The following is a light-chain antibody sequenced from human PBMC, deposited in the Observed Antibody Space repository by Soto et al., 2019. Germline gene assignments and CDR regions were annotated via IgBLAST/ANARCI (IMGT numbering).Light chain of an antibody. CDR2: GNS. V-gene: IGLV1-40*01. CDR1: SSNIGAGYD. Sequence: QSVLTQPPSVSGAPGQRVTISCTGSSSNIGAGYDVHWYQQLPGTAPKLLIYGNSNRPSGVPDRFSGSKSGTSASLVITGLRAEDEADYYCQSYDSSLSGWVFGGGTKLTVL. J-gene: IGLJ3*02. CDR3: QSYDSSLSGWV.